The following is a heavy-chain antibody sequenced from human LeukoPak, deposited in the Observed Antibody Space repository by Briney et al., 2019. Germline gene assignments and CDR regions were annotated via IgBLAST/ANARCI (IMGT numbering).Heavy chain of an antibody. CDR3: ARESNYSDSSGYH. CDR1: GFTFSSYA. CDR2: ISSSSSYI. Sequence: KPGGSLRLSCAASGFTFSSYAMSWVRQAPGKGLEWVSSISSSSSYIYYADSVKGRFTISRDNAKNSLYLQMNSLRAEDTAVYYCARESNYSDSSGYHWGQGTLVTVSS. D-gene: IGHD3-22*01. J-gene: IGHJ5*02. V-gene: IGHV3-21*01.